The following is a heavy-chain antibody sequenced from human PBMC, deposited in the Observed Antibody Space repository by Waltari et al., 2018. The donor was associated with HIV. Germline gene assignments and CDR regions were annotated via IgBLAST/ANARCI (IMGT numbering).Heavy chain of an antibody. CDR2: ISRSSSSI. CDR1: GFTFSNYT. J-gene: IGHJ4*02. V-gene: IGHV3-48*01. Sequence: EVQLVESGGGLVQPGGSLRLSCAASGFTFSNYTMNWVRQDPGKGLEWVSYISRSSSSIFYAESVKGRFTISRDNAKNSLYLQMNSLRVEDTAVYYCARDINGGWGYWGQGTLVTVAS. CDR3: ARDINGGWGY. D-gene: IGHD7-27*01.